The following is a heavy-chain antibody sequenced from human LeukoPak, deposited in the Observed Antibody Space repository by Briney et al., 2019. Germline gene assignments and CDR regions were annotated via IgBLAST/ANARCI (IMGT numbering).Heavy chain of an antibody. V-gene: IGHV4-39*02. J-gene: IGHJ5*02. D-gene: IGHD2-2*01. CDR3: ARDIVVVLAALTYSYNWFDP. CDR1: GGSISSSSYY. Sequence: PSETLSLTCTVSGGSISSSSYYWGWIRQPPGKGLEWIGSIYYSGSTYYNPSLKSRVTISVDTSKNQFSLKLSSVTAADTAVYYCARDIVVVLAALTYSYNWFDPWGQGTLVTVSS. CDR2: IYYSGST.